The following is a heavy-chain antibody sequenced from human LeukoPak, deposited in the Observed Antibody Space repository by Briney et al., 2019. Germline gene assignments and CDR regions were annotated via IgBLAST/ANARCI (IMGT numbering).Heavy chain of an antibody. CDR1: GGSFSGYY. CDR2: INHSGST. V-gene: IGHV4-34*01. J-gene: IGHJ4*02. CDR3: VKGYSYGGY. Sequence: SETLSLTCAVYGGSFSGYYWSWIRQPPGNGLEWIGEINHSGSTNYNPSLKSRVTISVDTSKNQFSLKLSSVTAADTAVYYCVKGYSYGGYWGQGTLVTVSS. D-gene: IGHD5-18*01.